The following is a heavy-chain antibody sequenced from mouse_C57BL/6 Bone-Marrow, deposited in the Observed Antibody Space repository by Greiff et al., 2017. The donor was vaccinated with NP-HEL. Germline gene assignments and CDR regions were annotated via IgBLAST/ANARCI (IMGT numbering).Heavy chain of an antibody. Sequence: QVQLKQPGAELVKPGASVKMSCKASGYTFTSYWITWVKQRPGQGLEWIGDIYPGSGSTNYNEKFKSKATLTVDTSSSTAYMQLSSLTSEDSAVYYCAKAYYGRYYFDYWGQGTTLTVSS. D-gene: IGHD1-1*01. J-gene: IGHJ2*01. CDR3: AKAYYGRYYFDY. CDR1: GYTFTSYW. V-gene: IGHV1-55*01. CDR2: IYPGSGST.